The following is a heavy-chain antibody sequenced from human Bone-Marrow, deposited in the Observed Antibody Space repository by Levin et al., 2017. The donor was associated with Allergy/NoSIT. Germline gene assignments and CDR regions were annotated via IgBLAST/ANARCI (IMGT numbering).Heavy chain of an antibody. D-gene: IGHD6-19*01. Sequence: SETLSLTCTVSGDSISSSDYYWGWIRQPPGKGLEWIGSIYYSGSTYYNPSLNSRVTISVDTSKNQFSLKLSSVTAADTAVYYCARTLGYSSGWSRRYFDLWGRGTLVTVSS. CDR3: ARTLGYSSGWSRRYFDL. J-gene: IGHJ2*01. CDR2: IYYSGST. V-gene: IGHV4-39*01. CDR1: GDSISSSDYY.